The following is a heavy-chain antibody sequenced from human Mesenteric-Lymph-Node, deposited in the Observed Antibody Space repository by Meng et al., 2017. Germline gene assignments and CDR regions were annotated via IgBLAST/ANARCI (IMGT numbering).Heavy chain of an antibody. V-gene: IGHV6-1*01. CDR2: TYYRSKYYN. J-gene: IGHJ4*02. CDR3: ARDWGDVRGGFDF. CDR1: GDSVSSNRAA. Sequence: QVQLQPSRPRLVTPSPTLSLHCDISGDSVSSNRAALNWIRQSPSRGLEWLGRTYYRSKYYNDYALSVKSRITINPDTSKNQFSLQLNSVTPEDTAIYYCARDWGDVRGGFDFWGQGTLVTVSS. D-gene: IGHD3-10*02.